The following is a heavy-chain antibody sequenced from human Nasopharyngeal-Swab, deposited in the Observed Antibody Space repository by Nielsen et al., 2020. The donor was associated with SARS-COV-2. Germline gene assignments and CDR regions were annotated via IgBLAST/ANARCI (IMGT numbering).Heavy chain of an antibody. J-gene: IGHJ4*02. Sequence: VRQMPGKGLEWMGIIYPGDSDTRYSPSFQGQVTISADKSISTAYLQWSILKASDTAMYYCARPGRYFDWFYFDYWGQGTLVTVSS. V-gene: IGHV5-51*01. CDR3: ARPGRYFDWFYFDY. D-gene: IGHD3-9*01. CDR2: IYPGDSDT.